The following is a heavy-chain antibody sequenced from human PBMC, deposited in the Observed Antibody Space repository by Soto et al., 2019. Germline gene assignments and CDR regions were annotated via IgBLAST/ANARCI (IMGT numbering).Heavy chain of an antibody. D-gene: IGHD2-15*01. CDR2: IHNSGST. CDR3: VRRVVVGATKWFDP. J-gene: IGHJ5*02. V-gene: IGHV4-39*01. CDR1: GGSISGSSYY. Sequence: PSETLSLTCTVSGGSISGSSYYWGWIRQPPGMDLEWIAHIHNSGSTYYNPSLKSRVTVSVDTSKNQFSLRLSSVTASDTAVYYCVRRVVVGATKWFDPWGQGTLVTVSS.